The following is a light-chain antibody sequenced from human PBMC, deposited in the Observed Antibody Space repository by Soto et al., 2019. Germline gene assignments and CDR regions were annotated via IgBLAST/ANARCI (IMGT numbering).Light chain of an antibody. V-gene: IGLV1-40*01. CDR1: SSNIGSGYD. Sequence: QPVLTQPPSVSGAPGQRVTISCTGSSSNIGSGYDVHWYQQLPGTAPRLLMSGNNNRPSGVPDRFSGSKSGTSASLAITGLQAEDEADYYCHSYDSILSGVVFGGGTQLTVL. J-gene: IGLJ2*01. CDR3: HSYDSILSGVV. CDR2: GNN.